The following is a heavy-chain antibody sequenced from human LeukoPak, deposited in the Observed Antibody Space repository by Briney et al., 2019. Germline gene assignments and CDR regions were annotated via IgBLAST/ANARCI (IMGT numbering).Heavy chain of an antibody. CDR2: INPNSGGT. CDR3: ARALSPRIVVVSEYPQASH. D-gene: IGHD3-22*01. Sequence: ASVKVSCKASGHTFTGYYMHWGRQSPGQRLEWRGWINPNSGGTNYAQKFQGRVTMTRDTSISTAYMELSRLRSDDPAVYYCARALSPRIVVVSEYPQASHWGQGTLVTVSS. CDR1: GHTFTGYY. V-gene: IGHV1-2*02. J-gene: IGHJ4*02.